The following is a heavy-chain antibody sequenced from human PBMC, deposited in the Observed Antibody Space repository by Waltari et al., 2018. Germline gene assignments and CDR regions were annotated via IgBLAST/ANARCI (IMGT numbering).Heavy chain of an antibody. V-gene: IGHV3-15*07. J-gene: IGHJ4*02. CDR1: GFSFSDAW. Sequence: EGQLVESGGSLVKPGGSLRLSCVASGFSFSDAWMNWVRQAPGKGLEWVGRIKRQSDGGTTGYATPVKGRFIISRDDSKNTLSLQMNSLKTEDTAVYYCTTGRDEIWGQGSLVTVSS. CDR2: IKRQSDGGTT. CDR3: TTGRDEI.